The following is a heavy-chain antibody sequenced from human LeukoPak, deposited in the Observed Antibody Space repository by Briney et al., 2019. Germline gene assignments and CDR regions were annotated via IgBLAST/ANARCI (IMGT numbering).Heavy chain of an antibody. D-gene: IGHD5-18*01. Sequence: GGSLRLSCAASGFTFDDYAMHWVRQAPGKGLEWVSGISWNSGSIGYADSVKGRFTISRDNAKKSLYLQMNSLRAEDTAVYYCAREPTYGYGPPDDAFDIWGQGTMVTVSS. CDR1: GFTFDDYA. CDR2: ISWNSGSI. J-gene: IGHJ3*02. V-gene: IGHV3-9*01. CDR3: AREPTYGYGPPDDAFDI.